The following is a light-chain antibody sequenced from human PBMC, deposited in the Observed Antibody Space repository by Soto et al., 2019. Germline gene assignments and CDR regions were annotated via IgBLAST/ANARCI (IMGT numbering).Light chain of an antibody. Sequence: QSALTQPASVSGSPGQSITISCTGTSSDVGSHNLVSWYQQHPGQAPKLMIYEVTKRPLGVSTRFSASKSGNTASLTIAGLQAKDEAEYYCCSYGGSRAVFGGGTQLTVL. J-gene: IGLJ7*01. V-gene: IGLV2-23*02. CDR3: CSYGGSRAV. CDR2: EVT. CDR1: SSDVGSHNL.